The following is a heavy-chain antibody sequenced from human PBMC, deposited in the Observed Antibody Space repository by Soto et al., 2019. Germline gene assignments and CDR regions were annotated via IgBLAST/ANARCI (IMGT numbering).Heavy chain of an antibody. CDR3: ARKCAVTRCIDY. J-gene: IGHJ4*02. CDR1: GGSFSGYY. D-gene: IGHD4-17*01. V-gene: IGHV4-34*01. CDR2: INHSGST. Sequence: SETLSLTCAVYGGSFSGYYWSWIRQPPGKGLEWIGEINHSGSTNYNPSLKSRVTISVDTSKNQFSLKLSSVTAADTAVYCCARKCAVTRCIDYWGQGTLVTVS.